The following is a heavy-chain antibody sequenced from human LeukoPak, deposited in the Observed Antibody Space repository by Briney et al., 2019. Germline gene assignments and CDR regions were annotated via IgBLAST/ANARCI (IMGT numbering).Heavy chain of an antibody. CDR1: GFSFSSYA. D-gene: IGHD6-19*01. V-gene: IGHV3-30-3*01. Sequence: GGSLRLSCAASGFSFSSYAMFWVRQAPGKGLEWVTIISRDGSDTFYADSVRGRFTISRDNSKNMLYLQLNSLTTEDTALYYCARGYSSGWIPPYYYYYGMDVWGQGTTVTVSS. CDR2: ISRDGSDT. J-gene: IGHJ6*02. CDR3: ARGYSSGWIPPYYYYYGMDV.